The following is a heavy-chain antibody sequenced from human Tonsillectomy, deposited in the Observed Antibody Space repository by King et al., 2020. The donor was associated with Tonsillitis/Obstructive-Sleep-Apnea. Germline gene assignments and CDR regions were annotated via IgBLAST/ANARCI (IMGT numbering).Heavy chain of an antibody. D-gene: IGHD6-13*01. Sequence: VQLVESGGGLIQPGGSLRLSCAASGFTVSSNYMSWVRQAPGKGLERVSVLYSGGSTYYADSVKGRFTISRDNSKNTLYLQMNSLRAEDTAVYYCARAGYSSSWSLFDYWGQGTLVTVSS. CDR1: GFTVSSNY. V-gene: IGHV3-53*01. J-gene: IGHJ4*02. CDR3: ARAGYSSSWSLFDY. CDR2: LYSGGST.